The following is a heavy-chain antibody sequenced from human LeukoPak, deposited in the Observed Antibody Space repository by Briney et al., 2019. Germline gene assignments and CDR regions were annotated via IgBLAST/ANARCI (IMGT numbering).Heavy chain of an antibody. CDR2: ISGSGGYT. J-gene: IGHJ3*02. CDR1: GFTFTTYA. D-gene: IGHD4-23*01. Sequence: PGGSLRLSCTASGFTFTTYAMGWVRQAPGKGLEWVSGISGSGGYTYNTDSVKGRFTISRDNSKNTLYLQMNSLRAEDTAVYYCAKFEDGGNSDIVGDAFDIWGQGTMVTVSS. V-gene: IGHV3-23*01. CDR3: AKFEDGGNSDIVGDAFDI.